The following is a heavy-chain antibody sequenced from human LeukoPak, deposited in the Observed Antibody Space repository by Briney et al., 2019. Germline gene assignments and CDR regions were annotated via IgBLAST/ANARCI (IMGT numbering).Heavy chain of an antibody. CDR2: INTDGSST. D-gene: IGHD3-10*01. Sequence: GGSLRLSCAASGFTFSRYWMHWVRQAPGKGLVWVSRINTDGSSTSYADSVKGRFTISRDNAKNTLYLQMNSLRAEDTAVYYCAKDRGVLLWFGESNSFDYWGQGTLVTVSS. J-gene: IGHJ4*02. CDR1: GFTFSRYW. V-gene: IGHV3-74*01. CDR3: AKDRGVLLWFGESNSFDY.